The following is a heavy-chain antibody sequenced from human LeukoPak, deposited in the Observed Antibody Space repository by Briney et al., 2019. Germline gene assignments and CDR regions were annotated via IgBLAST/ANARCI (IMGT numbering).Heavy chain of an antibody. Sequence: PGGSLRLSCTASGFTLGSHDMHWVRQIPGQGLEWVAAVSSGFHAFFADSVQGRFTVSREDARNSLYLQMNSLRAGDAAVYYCAKGYCSSTSCYPIDPWGQGTLVTVSS. V-gene: IGHV3-13*01. CDR2: VSSGFHA. J-gene: IGHJ5*02. CDR3: AKGYCSSTSCYPIDP. D-gene: IGHD2-2*01. CDR1: GFTLGSHD.